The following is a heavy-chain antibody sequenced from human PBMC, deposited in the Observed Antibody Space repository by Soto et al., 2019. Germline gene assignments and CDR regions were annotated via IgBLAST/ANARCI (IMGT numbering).Heavy chain of an antibody. CDR1: GGTFNTYT. D-gene: IGHD2-2*01. CDR3: SIGSWSAETFDV. J-gene: IGHJ3*01. CDR2: IIPMLPAT. V-gene: IGHV1-69*08. Sequence: QVHLIQSGAEVKKPGSSVKVSCKAAGGTFNTYTLFWVRQAPGHGLEWMGRIIPMLPATNSAQKFQGRLTLTAHKSTGTAFMELTSLTSDDTAVYYCSIGSWSAETFDVWGQGTMVTVSS.